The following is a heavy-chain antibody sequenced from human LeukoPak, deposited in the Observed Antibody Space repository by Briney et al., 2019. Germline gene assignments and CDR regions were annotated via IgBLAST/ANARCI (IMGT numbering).Heavy chain of an antibody. J-gene: IGHJ4*02. D-gene: IGHD3-3*01. CDR3: AGGSLITIFGVVPERFDY. CDR2: IYYSGST. V-gene: IGHV4-61*01. Sequence: PSETLSLTCTVSGGSVSSGSYYWSWIRQPPGKGLEWIGYIYYSGSTNYNPSVKSRVTISVDTSKNQFSLKLSSVTAADTAVYYCAGGSLITIFGVVPERFDYWGQGTLVTVSS. CDR1: GGSVSSGSYY.